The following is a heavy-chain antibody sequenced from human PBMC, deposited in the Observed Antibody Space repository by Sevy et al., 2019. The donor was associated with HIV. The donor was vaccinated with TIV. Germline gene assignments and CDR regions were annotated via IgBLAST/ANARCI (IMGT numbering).Heavy chain of an antibody. Sequence: GGSLRLSCVGSGFTFGSYGMSWVRQPPGKGLEWVSSISFNGVATFYADSVRGRFTISRDNSKNILYLQMNSLRAEDTAVYFCAKPPSNHDVLHYYGMDVWGQGTTVTVSS. CDR3: AKPPSNHDVLHYYGMDV. CDR1: GFTFGSYG. V-gene: IGHV3-23*01. D-gene: IGHD3-10*02. J-gene: IGHJ6*02. CDR2: ISFNGVAT.